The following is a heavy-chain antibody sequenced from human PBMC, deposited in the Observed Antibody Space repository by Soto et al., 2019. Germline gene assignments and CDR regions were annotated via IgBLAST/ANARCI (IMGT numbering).Heavy chain of an antibody. CDR3: ARVSRSGYYPKY. CDR1: GFTFSSYG. D-gene: IGHD3-3*01. CDR2: IWYDGSNK. V-gene: IGHV3-33*01. Sequence: GGSLRLSCAASGFTFSSYGMHWVRQAPGKGLEWVAVIWYDGSNKYYADSVKGRFTISRDNSKNTLYLQMSSLRAEDTAVYYCARVSRSGYYPKYWGQGTLVTVSS. J-gene: IGHJ4*02.